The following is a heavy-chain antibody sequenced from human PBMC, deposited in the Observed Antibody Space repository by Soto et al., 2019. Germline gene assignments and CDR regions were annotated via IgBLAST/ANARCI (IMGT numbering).Heavy chain of an antibody. CDR1: GFTFSSYS. J-gene: IGHJ6*03. Sequence: GGSLRLSCAASGFTFSSYSMNWVRQAPGKGLEWVSSISSSSSYIYYADSVKGRFTISRDNAKNSLYLQMNSLRAEDTAVYYCATDTPPLWFGESTYYYYYYMDVWGKGTTVTVSS. D-gene: IGHD3-10*01. CDR3: ATDTPPLWFGESTYYYYYYMDV. V-gene: IGHV3-21*01. CDR2: ISSSSSYI.